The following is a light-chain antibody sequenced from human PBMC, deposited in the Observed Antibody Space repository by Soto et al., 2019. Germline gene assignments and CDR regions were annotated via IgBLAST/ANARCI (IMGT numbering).Light chain of an antibody. CDR1: QSISTY. Sequence: IQMTQSPSTLSASIGDRITITCRARQSISTYVAGYQQKPGKAPKLLIYDASSLESEVPSRFSGSGSGTEFTLTISRLQPYDFATYYCQQYNTNFGQGTKLEIK. CDR2: DAS. V-gene: IGKV1-5*01. CDR3: QQYNTN. J-gene: IGKJ2*01.